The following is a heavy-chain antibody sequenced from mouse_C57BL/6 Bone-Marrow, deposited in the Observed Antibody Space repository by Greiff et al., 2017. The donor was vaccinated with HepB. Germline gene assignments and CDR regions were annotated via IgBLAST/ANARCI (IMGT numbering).Heavy chain of an antibody. CDR3: AKIYSAFAY. D-gene: IGHD2-1*01. Sequence: VKLVESGPGLVAPSQTLSITCTVSGFSLTSYAISWVRQPPGKGLEWLGVIWTGGGTNYNSALKSRLSISKDNSKSQVVLKMNSLQTDDTARYYCAKIYSAFAYWGQGTLVTVSA. CDR1: GFSLTSYA. CDR2: IWTGGGT. V-gene: IGHV2-9-1*01. J-gene: IGHJ3*01.